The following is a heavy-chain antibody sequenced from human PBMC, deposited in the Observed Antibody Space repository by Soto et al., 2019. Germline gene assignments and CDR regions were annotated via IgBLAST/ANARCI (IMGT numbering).Heavy chain of an antibody. D-gene: IGHD6-13*01. J-gene: IGHJ4*02. V-gene: IGHV5-51*01. CDR2: IYPCDSAT. Sequence: GGSLMLSCRGSGYNFRHCYIAWVLQLPARSREWVGNIYPCDSATKHSPSVQGQVTISVDRSTDTAYLQWNRPKASDSVTYYCAKQRNCTTAVGQMSFDSWGQGTLVTVSS. CDR3: AKQRNCTTAVGQMSFDS. CDR1: GYNFRHCY.